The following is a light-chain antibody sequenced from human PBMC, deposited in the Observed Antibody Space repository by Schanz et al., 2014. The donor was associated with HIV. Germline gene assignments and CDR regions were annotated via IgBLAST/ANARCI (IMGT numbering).Light chain of an antibody. J-gene: IGKJ4*01. Sequence: DIQLSQSPSFLSASVGDRVTVTCRASQDISTYLASYQQKPGKPPNLLIYAASTLHTGVPLRFSGSGSGTDFTLTINGLQPDDFATYYCLQHNTYPFTFGGGTKVEIK. CDR1: QDISTY. V-gene: IGKV1-9*01. CDR2: AAS. CDR3: LQHNTYPFT.